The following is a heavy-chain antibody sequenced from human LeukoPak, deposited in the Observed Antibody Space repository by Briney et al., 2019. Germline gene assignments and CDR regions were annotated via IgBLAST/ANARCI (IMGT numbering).Heavy chain of an antibody. CDR1: GYTFTGYF. V-gene: IGHV1-2*02. D-gene: IGHD6-6*01. CDR2: INPNSGGT. CDR3: ASGSSIAARSETYYSDY. Sequence: VASVKVSCKASGYTFTGYFIYWVRQAPGQGLEWMGWINPNSGGTNYAQKFQGRVIMTRDTSISTAYMELSRLRSDDTAVYYCASGSSIAARSETYYSDYWGQGTLVTVSS. J-gene: IGHJ4*02.